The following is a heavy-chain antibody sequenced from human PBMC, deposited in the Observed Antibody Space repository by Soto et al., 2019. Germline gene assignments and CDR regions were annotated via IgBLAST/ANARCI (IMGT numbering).Heavy chain of an antibody. V-gene: IGHV3-30*18. CDR2: ISYDGSNK. CDR1: GFTFSSYG. CDR3: AKEAYDYVWGSPFDY. Sequence: GGSLRLSCAASGFTFSSYGMHWVRQAPGKGLEWVAVISYDGSNKYYGDSVKGRFTISRDNSKNTLYLQMNSLRAEDTAVYYCAKEAYDYVWGSPFDYWGQGTLVTVSS. D-gene: IGHD3-16*01. J-gene: IGHJ4*02.